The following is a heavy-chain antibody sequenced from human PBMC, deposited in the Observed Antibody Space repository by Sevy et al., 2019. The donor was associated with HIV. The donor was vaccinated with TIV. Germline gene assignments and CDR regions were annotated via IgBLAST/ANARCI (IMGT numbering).Heavy chain of an antibody. CDR1: RFTFSDSW. CDR2: INEDGSRL. V-gene: IGHV3-7*01. D-gene: IGHD5-18*01. Sequence: GGSLRLSCVASRFTFSDSWMTWVRQAPGKGLERIAFINEDGSRLGYVDSVRGRFTISRENTTNSLYLQMNSLRAEDTAVYFCARDRAYSALDYWGQGTLVTVSS. CDR3: ARDRAYSALDY. J-gene: IGHJ4*02.